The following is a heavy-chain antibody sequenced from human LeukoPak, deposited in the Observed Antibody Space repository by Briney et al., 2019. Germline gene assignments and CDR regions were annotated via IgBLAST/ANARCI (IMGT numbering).Heavy chain of an antibody. Sequence: ASVKVSCKASGYTFTGYYIHWVRQAPGQGLEWMGWINPRSDGTNYAQKFQGGVTMTRDTSITTAYMELSSLRSDDTAVYYCARDVGEYCSSTNCYASHYWGQGTLVTVSS. CDR1: GYTFTGYY. CDR3: ARDVGEYCSSTNCYASHY. J-gene: IGHJ4*02. D-gene: IGHD2-2*01. V-gene: IGHV1-2*02. CDR2: INPRSDGT.